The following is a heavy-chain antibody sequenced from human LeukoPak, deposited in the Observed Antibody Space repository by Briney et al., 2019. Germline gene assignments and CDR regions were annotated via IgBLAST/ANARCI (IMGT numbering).Heavy chain of an antibody. J-gene: IGHJ4*02. CDR1: GFTFSSYA. CDR2: VSGTGHST. Sequence: GGTLRLSCAASGFTFSSYAMNWVRQAPGKGLEWVSAVSGTGHSTYYADSVKGRFTISRDNSKNTLYLQMNSLRAEDTAVYYCAKGQISAADYWGQGTLVTVSS. CDR3: AKGQISAADY. V-gene: IGHV3-23*01. D-gene: IGHD6-13*01.